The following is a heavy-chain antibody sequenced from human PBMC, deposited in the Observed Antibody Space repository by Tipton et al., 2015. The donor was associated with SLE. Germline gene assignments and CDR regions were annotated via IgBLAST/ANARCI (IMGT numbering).Heavy chain of an antibody. Sequence: SLRLSCATSGFNTRNSGMHWVRQAPGKGLEWVAILWYGGSNKYYADSVKGRFTISRDNSKNTLFLEMNSLRVEDTAVYYCAREPRYRGSYYSFDFWGQGTLVTVSS. CDR2: LWYGGSNK. CDR3: AREPRYRGSYYSFDF. V-gene: IGHV3-33*01. D-gene: IGHD3-10*01. CDR1: GFNTRNSG. J-gene: IGHJ4*02.